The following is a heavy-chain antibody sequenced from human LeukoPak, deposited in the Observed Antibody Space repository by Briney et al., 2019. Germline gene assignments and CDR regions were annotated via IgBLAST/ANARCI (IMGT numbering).Heavy chain of an antibody. CDR2: IYYSGST. J-gene: IGHJ3*02. CDR3: ARVLSGYSSGWSDAFDI. V-gene: IGHV4-39*07. CDR1: GCSLSRCSYY. D-gene: IGHD3-3*01. Sequence: SEALSLTCTVSGCSLSRCSYYWVCLPEPPGKGLEGIGSIYYSGSTYQNPSLESRVTISVDTSKNQFSLKLSSVTAADTGVYYCARVLSGYSSGWSDAFDIWGQGTMVTVSS.